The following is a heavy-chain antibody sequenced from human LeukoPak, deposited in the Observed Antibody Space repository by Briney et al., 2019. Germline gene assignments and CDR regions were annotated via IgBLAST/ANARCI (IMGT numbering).Heavy chain of an antibody. Sequence: ASVKVSCKASGGTFSSYAISWVRQAPGQGLEWMGGIIPIFGTANYAQKFQGRVTITADESTSTAYMELSSLRSEDTAVYYCARDRGYDILTGYYLGNWFDPWAREPWSPSPQ. V-gene: IGHV1-69*13. CDR2: IIPIFGTA. J-gene: IGHJ5*02. CDR1: GGTFSSYA. CDR3: ARDRGYDILTGYYLGNWFDP. D-gene: IGHD3-9*01.